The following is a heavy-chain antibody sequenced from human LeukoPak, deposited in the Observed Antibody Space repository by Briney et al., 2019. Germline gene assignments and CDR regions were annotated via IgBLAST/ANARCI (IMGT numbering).Heavy chain of an antibody. V-gene: IGHV1-69*05. CDR3: AREVATIGPFDY. CDR1: GGTFSSYA. D-gene: IGHD5-12*01. J-gene: IGHJ4*02. Sequence: SVKVSCEASGGTFSSYAISWVRQAPGQGLEWMGGIIPIFGTANYAQKLQGRVTMTTDTSTSTAYMELRSLRSDDTAVYYCAREVATIGPFDYWGQGTLVTVSS. CDR2: IIPIFGTA.